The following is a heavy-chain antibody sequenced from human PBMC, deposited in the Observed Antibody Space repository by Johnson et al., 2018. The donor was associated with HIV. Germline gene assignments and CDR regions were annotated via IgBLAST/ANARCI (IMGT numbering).Heavy chain of an antibody. D-gene: IGHD6-19*01. CDR1: GFTFSSYA. CDR2: INQDGSEK. V-gene: IGHV3-7*01. J-gene: IGHJ3*02. CDR3: ARAFLHSSGWGPALPDAFDI. Sequence: VQLVESGGGLVQPGGSLRLSCAASGFTFSSYAMSWVRQAPGKGLEWVANINQDGSEKYYADSVKGRFTISRDNSKNTQYLQMNSLRAEDTAVYYCARAFLHSSGWGPALPDAFDIWGQGTMVTVSS.